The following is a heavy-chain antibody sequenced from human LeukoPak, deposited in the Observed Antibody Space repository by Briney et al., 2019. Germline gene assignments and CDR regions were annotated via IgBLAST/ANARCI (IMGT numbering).Heavy chain of an antibody. V-gene: IGHV1-3*01. J-gene: IGHJ4*02. D-gene: IGHD3-3*01. CDR3: ARDFDDFAPGYFDY. CDR1: GYTFTSYA. CDR2: INAGNGNT. Sequence: GASVKVSCKASGYTFTSYAMHWVRQAPGQRLEWMGWINAGNGNTKYSQKFQGRVTITRDTSASTAYMELSSLRSEDTAVYYCARDFDDFAPGYFDYWGQGTLVTVSS.